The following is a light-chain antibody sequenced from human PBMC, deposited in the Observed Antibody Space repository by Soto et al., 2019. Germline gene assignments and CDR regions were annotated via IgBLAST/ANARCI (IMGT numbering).Light chain of an antibody. J-gene: IGKJ1*01. CDR3: MQSIHHRT. CDR2: LAS. Sequence: DPVMTQSPLSLPVTPGESASISCRSSESLLHSNGYTYLDWYLLKPGQSPQLLIYLASNRASGGPDRLSGSGSGTDFTLKISRVEAEDVGIYYCMQSIHHRTFGQGTKVEIK. V-gene: IGKV2-28*01. CDR1: ESLLHSNGYTY.